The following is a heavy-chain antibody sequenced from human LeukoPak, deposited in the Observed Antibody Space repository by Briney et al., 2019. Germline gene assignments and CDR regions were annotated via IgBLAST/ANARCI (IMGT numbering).Heavy chain of an antibody. CDR2: MYSSGST. J-gene: IGHJ6*03. CDR1: GGSINIGTYY. D-gene: IGHD6-13*01. CDR3: ARGTIAADDFYYMDV. Sequence: SETLSLTCTVSGGSINIGTYYWSWIRQPAGKGLEWIGLMYSSGSTNYNPSLKSRVIISLDTSKNQFSLRLSSVTAADTAVYYCARGTIAADDFYYMDVWGKGTTVTISS. V-gene: IGHV4-61*02.